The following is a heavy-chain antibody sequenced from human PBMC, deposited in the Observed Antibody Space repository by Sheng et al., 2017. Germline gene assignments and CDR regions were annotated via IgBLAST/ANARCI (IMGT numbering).Heavy chain of an antibody. CDR3: ARGSRWDGDYGGDY. V-gene: IGHV3-7*01. Sequence: EVQLVESGGGLVQPGGSLRLSCAASGFTFSSYWMSWVRQAPGKGLEWVANIKQDGSEKYYVDSVKGRFTISRDNAKNSLYLQMNSLRAEDTAVYYCARGSRWDGDYGGDYWGQGTLVTVSS. J-gene: IGHJ4*02. D-gene: IGHD4-17*01. CDR2: IKQDGSEK. CDR1: GFTFSSYW.